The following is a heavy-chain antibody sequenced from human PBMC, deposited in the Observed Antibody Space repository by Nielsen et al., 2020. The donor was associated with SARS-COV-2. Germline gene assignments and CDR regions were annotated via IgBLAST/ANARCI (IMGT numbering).Heavy chain of an antibody. Sequence: GESLKISCAASGFTFSSYAMHWVRQAPGKGLEWVAVISYDGSNKYYADSVKGRFTISRDDSKNTLYLQMNSLRAEDTAVYYCAKEVYDSSKGSHVWDQGTTVTVSS. V-gene: IGHV3-30-3*01. CDR3: AKEVYDSSKGSHV. D-gene: IGHD3-22*01. CDR1: GFTFSSYA. J-gene: IGHJ6*02. CDR2: ISYDGSNK.